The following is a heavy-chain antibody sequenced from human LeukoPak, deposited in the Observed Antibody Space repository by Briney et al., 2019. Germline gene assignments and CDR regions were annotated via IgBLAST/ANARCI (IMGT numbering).Heavy chain of an antibody. Sequence: PGGSLRLSCAASGFTFSDHYMDWVRQAPGKGLEWVGRSRNKANSYTTEYATSVKGRFTISRDDSKNSLYLQLNSLQTEDTAVYYCARSYYYDSHTDYWGQGTLVTVSS. V-gene: IGHV3-72*01. CDR2: SRNKANSYTT. CDR3: ARSYYYDSHTDY. D-gene: IGHD3-22*01. J-gene: IGHJ4*02. CDR1: GFTFSDHY.